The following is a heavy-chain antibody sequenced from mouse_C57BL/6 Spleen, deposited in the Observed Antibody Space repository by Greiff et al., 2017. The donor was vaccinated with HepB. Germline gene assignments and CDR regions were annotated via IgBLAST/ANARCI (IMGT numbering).Heavy chain of an antibody. CDR2: INPNNGGT. V-gene: IGHV1-26*01. J-gene: IGHJ3*01. CDR1: GYTFTDYY. CDR3: GRTFAY. Sequence: EVQLQQSGPELVKPGASVKISCKASGYTFTDYYMNWVKQSHGKSLEWIGDINPNNGGTNYNQKFKGKATLTVDKSSSTAYMELRSLTSEDSAVYYCGRTFAYWGQGTLVTVSA.